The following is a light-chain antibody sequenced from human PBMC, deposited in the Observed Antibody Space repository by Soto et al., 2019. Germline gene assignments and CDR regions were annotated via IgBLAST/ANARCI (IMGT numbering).Light chain of an antibody. CDR2: EVT. J-gene: IGLJ1*01. V-gene: IGLV2-14*01. CDR1: ISDIGGYEY. CDR3: SSYTDSSTLGLYV. Sequence: QSVLTQPASVSGSPGQSITISCTGTISDIGGYEYVSWYQQHPGKAPRLMIYEVTYRPSGVSNRFSGSKSGSMASLTISGLQAEDEADYYCSSYTDSSTLGLYVFGTGTKVTVL.